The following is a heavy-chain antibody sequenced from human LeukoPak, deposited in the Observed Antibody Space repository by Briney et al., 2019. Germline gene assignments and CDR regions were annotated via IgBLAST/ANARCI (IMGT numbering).Heavy chain of an antibody. J-gene: IGHJ4*02. Sequence: SETLSLTCIVSGDSISSHFWSWIRQPAGKGLEWIGRIYGSGSTVYNPSLKSRVTMSVDSSKNQFSLGLSSVTAADTAVYYCVREGIYDSSVYYDYGGQGTLVTVSS. V-gene: IGHV4-4*07. D-gene: IGHD3-22*01. CDR2: IYGSGST. CDR1: GDSISSHF. CDR3: VREGIYDSSVYYDY.